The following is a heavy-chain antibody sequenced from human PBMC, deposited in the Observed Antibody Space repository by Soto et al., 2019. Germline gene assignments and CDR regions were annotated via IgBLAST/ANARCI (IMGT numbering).Heavy chain of an antibody. CDR1: GFTFSSYG. CDR3: AKDPHTDYYDSSGYPNAEYFQH. J-gene: IGHJ1*01. V-gene: IGHV3-30*18. Sequence: GGSLRLSCAASGFTFSSYGMHWVRQAPGKGLEWVAVISYDGSNKYYADSVKGRFTISRDNSKNTLYLQMNSLRAEDTVVYYCAKDPHTDYYDSSGYPNAEYFQHWGQGTLVTVSS. CDR2: ISYDGSNK. D-gene: IGHD3-22*01.